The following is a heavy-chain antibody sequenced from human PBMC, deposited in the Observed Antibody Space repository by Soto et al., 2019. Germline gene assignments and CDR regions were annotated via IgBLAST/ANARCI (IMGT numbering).Heavy chain of an antibody. CDR3: ARGISSSGLLGYYYYYYMDV. D-gene: IGHD6-13*01. Sequence: QVQLVESGGGLVKPGGSLRLSCAASGFTFSDYYMSWIRQAPGKGLEWVSYISSSGSTIYYADSVKGRFTISRDNAKNSLYLQMNSLRDEDTAVYYCARGISSSGLLGYYYYYYMDVWGKGTTVTVSS. J-gene: IGHJ6*03. V-gene: IGHV3-11*01. CDR2: ISSSGSTI. CDR1: GFTFSDYY.